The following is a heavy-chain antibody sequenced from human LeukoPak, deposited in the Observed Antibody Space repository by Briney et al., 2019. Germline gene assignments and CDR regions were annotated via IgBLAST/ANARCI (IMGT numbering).Heavy chain of an antibody. CDR1: GGTFSSYA. CDR3: ARAPRDFWSGYLFDY. Sequence: SVKVSCKASGGTFSSYAISWVRQAPGLGLEWMGGIIPIFGTANYAQKFQGRVTITADESTSTAYMELSSLRSEDTAVYYCARAPRDFWSGYLFDYWGQGTLVTVSS. J-gene: IGHJ4*02. V-gene: IGHV1-69*01. CDR2: IIPIFGTA. D-gene: IGHD3-3*01.